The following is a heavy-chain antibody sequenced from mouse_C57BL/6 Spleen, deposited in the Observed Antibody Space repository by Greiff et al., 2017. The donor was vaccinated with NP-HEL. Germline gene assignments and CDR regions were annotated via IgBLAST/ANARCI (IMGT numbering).Heavy chain of an antibody. CDR1: GYTFTSYW. V-gene: IGHV1-61*01. CDR3: ARFEELKYYFDY. Sequence: QVQLQQPGAELVRPGSSVKLSCKASGYTFTSYWMDWVKQRPGQGLEWIGNIYPSDSETHYNQKFKDKATLTVDKSSSTAYMQLSSLTSEDSAVYYWARFEELKYYFDYWGQGTTLTVSS. J-gene: IGHJ2*01. D-gene: IGHD4-1*01. CDR2: IYPSDSET.